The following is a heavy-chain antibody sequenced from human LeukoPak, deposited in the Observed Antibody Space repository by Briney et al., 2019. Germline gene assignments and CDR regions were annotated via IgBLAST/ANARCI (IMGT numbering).Heavy chain of an antibody. V-gene: IGHV1-2*02. CDR2: INPNSGGT. CDR1: GYTFTGYY. D-gene: IGHD5-24*01. J-gene: IGHJ3*02. CDR3: ARWRWLQSLAAFDI. Sequence: ASVKVSCKASGYTFTGYYTHWVRQAPGQGLEWMGWINPNSGGTNYAQKFQGRVTMTRDTSISTAYVELSRLRSDDTAVYYCARWRWLQSLAAFDIWGQGTMVTVSS.